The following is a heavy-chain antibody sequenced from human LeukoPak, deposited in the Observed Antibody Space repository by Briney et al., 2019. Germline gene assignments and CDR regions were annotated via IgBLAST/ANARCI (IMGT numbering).Heavy chain of an antibody. CDR3: ARARYCSSTSCTDAFDI. J-gene: IGHJ3*02. D-gene: IGHD2-2*01. Sequence: SETLSLTCAVYGGSLSGYYWSWIRQPPGKGLEWIGEINHSGSTNYNPSLKSRVTISVDTSKNQFSLKLSSVTAADTAVYYCARARYCSSTSCTDAFDIWGQGTMVTVSS. V-gene: IGHV4-34*01. CDR1: GGSLSGYY. CDR2: INHSGST.